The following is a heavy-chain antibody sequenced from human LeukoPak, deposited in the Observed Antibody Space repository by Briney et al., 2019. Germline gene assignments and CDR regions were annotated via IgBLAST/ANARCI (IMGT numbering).Heavy chain of an antibody. Sequence: SQTLSLTCTVSGGSISSGDYYWSWIRQPPGRGLEWIGYIYYSGSTYYNPSLKSRVIISVDTSKNQFSLKLSSVTAADTAVYYCARERTTYYYDSSGYYPTGYFDYWGQGTLVTVSS. CDR2: IYYSGST. CDR1: GGSISSGDYY. J-gene: IGHJ4*02. V-gene: IGHV4-30-4*01. D-gene: IGHD3-22*01. CDR3: ARERTTYYYDSSGYYPTGYFDY.